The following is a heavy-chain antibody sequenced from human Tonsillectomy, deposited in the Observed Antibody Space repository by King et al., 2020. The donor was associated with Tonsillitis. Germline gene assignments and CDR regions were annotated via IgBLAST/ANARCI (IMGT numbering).Heavy chain of an antibody. Sequence: VKLVESGGGVVQPGRSLRLSCAASGFTFSSYGMHWVRQAPGKGLEWVAVIWYDGSNKYYADSVKGRFTISRDNSKNTLYLQMNSLRAEDTAVYYCARELDGIDFDYWGQGTLVTVSS. D-gene: IGHD1-26*01. CDR2: IWYDGSNK. CDR3: ARELDGIDFDY. J-gene: IGHJ4*02. V-gene: IGHV3-33*01. CDR1: GFTFSSYG.